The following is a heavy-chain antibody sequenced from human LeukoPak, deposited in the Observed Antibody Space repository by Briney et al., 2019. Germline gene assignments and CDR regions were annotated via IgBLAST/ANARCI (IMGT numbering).Heavy chain of an antibody. Sequence: GESLKISCKGSGYSFSNDWIGWVRQMPGKGLEWMGIFYPGDSNTRYNPSFQGQVTFSADKSVNTAYLQWSSLKASDTAIYYCARLSITTSLRLYYFDYWGQGTLVTVPS. CDR2: FYPGDSNT. CDR1: GYSFSNDW. J-gene: IGHJ4*02. D-gene: IGHD2/OR15-2a*01. V-gene: IGHV5-51*01. CDR3: ARLSITTSLRLYYFDY.